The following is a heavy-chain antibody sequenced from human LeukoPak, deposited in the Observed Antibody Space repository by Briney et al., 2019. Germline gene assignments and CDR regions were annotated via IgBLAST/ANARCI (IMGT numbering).Heavy chain of an antibody. D-gene: IGHD4-23*01. CDR1: GFTFSTYW. CDR2: IKGDGSST. V-gene: IGHV3-74*01. Sequence: GGSLRLSCAASGFTFSTYWMHWVRQAQGKGLEWVARIKGDGSSTSYADSVKGRFTISRDNAMNTLLLQMNSLRVDDTGVYYCIRDDYGSKWEWGQGTLVTVSS. J-gene: IGHJ4*02. CDR3: IRDDYGSKWE.